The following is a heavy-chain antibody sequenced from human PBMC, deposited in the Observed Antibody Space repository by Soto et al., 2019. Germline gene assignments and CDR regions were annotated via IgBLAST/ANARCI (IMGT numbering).Heavy chain of an antibody. V-gene: IGHV3-23*01. J-gene: IGHJ6*02. CDR2: ISGSGGST. CDR3: AKYPMVRGVIIGPQYGMDV. CDR1: GFTFSSYA. Sequence: GGSLRLPCAASGFTFSSYAMSWVRQAPGKGLEWVSAISGSGGSTYYADSVKGRFTISRDNSKNTLYLQMNSLRAEDTAVYYCAKYPMVRGVIIGPQYGMDVWGQGTTVTVSS. D-gene: IGHD3-10*01.